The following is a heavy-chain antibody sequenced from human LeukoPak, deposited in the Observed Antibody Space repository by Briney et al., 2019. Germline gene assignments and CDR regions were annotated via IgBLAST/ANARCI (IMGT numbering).Heavy chain of an antibody. Sequence: GGSLRLSCAASGFTFSNYGMHWVRQALGKGLEWVAFIRYDGSEKYFAESVKGRFTISRDNSKDMLHLQMNSLRAEDTAVYYCAKGRGSSGYIYFDYWGQGTLVTVSS. D-gene: IGHD6-19*01. V-gene: IGHV3-30*02. CDR1: GFTFSNYG. CDR2: IRYDGSEK. CDR3: AKGRGSSGYIYFDY. J-gene: IGHJ4*02.